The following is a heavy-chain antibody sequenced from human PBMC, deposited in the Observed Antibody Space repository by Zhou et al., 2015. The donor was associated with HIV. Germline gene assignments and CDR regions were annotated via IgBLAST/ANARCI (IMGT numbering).Heavy chain of an antibody. D-gene: IGHD2-21*01. Sequence: EVELVESGGRLGPAGGSLRLSCAASGFDFSSYWMAWVRQAPGRGLEWVANIKRDGTDKYYADSVKGRFTISRDNAKNSLYLQMNSLRVEDTALYYCATVVRGRPGYYSDNWGQGTLVIVSS. V-gene: IGHV3-7*01. J-gene: IGHJ4*02. CDR3: ATVVRGRPGYYSDN. CDR2: IKRDGTDK. CDR1: GFDFSSYW.